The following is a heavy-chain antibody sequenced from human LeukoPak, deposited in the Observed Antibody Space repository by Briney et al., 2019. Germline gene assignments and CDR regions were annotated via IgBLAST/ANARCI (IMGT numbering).Heavy chain of an antibody. CDR2: IKQDGSEK. V-gene: IGHV3-7*01. CDR3: ARRSRRYYDSSGYYY. CDR1: GFTFSSYW. Sequence: GGSLRLSCAASGFTFSSYWMSWVRQAPGKGLEWVANIKQDGSEKYYVDSVKGRFTISRDNAKNSLYLQMNSLRAEDTDVYYCARRSRRYYDSSGYYYWGQGTLVTVSS. J-gene: IGHJ4*02. D-gene: IGHD3-22*01.